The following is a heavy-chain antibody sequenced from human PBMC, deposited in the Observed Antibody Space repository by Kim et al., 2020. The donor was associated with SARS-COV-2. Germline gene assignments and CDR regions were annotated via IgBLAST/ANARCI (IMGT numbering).Heavy chain of an antibody. CDR3: ARQAGGFGEGQFDY. J-gene: IGHJ4*02. V-gene: IGHV4-59*08. D-gene: IGHD3-10*01. Sequence: NPSLRSRLSISIDTSRSQFSLSRTSVTAADTAVYYCARQAGGFGEGQFDYWGQGILVTVSS.